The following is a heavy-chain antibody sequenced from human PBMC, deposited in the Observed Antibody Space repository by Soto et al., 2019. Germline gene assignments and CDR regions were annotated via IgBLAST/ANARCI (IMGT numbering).Heavy chain of an antibody. V-gene: IGHV1-69*13. D-gene: IGHD5-12*01. CDR3: ARGNQRWLQLWYFDL. Sequence: SVKVSCKASGGTFSSYAISWVRQAPGQGLEWMGGIIPIFGTVNYAQKFQGRVTITADESTSTAYMELSSLRSEDTAVYYCARGNQRWLQLWYFDLWGRGTLVTVS. J-gene: IGHJ2*01. CDR1: GGTFSSYA. CDR2: IIPIFGTV.